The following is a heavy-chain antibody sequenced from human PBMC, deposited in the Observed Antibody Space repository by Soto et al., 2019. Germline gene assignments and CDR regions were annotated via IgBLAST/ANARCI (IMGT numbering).Heavy chain of an antibody. CDR3: ARDGSGTYYPIDY. J-gene: IGHJ4*02. Sequence: QLQLQESGPGLVKPSETLSLTCTVSGGSITGAYYYWGWIRQSPGKGLEYIGSIHYSGRTYYNPSLQGRVTVSVDTSKNQFSLRLVSVTAADTAVYFCARDGSGTYYPIDYWGQGTRVTVSS. D-gene: IGHD3-10*01. CDR1: GGSITGAYYY. CDR2: IHYSGRT. V-gene: IGHV4-39*02.